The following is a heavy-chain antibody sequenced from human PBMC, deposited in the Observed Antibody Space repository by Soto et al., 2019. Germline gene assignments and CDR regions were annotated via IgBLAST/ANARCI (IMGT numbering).Heavy chain of an antibody. CDR3: AKDIVAGRCVYYYYYGMDV. CDR1: GFTFDDYA. Sequence: GGSLRLSCAASGFTFDDYAMHWVRQAPGKGLEWVSLISWDGGSTYYADSVKGRFTISSDNSKNSLYLQMNSLRAEDTALYYCAKDIVAGRCVYYYYYGMDVWGQGTTVTVYS. D-gene: IGHD6-19*01. V-gene: IGHV3-43D*04. J-gene: IGHJ6*02. CDR2: ISWDGGST.